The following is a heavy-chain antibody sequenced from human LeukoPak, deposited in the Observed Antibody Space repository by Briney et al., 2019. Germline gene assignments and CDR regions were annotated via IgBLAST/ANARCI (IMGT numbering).Heavy chain of an antibody. CDR2: MYSGGST. CDR3: ARGGGDYNPFDY. D-gene: IGHD4-17*01. Sequence: GGSLRLSCAVSGFTVSSNYMSWVRQAPGKGLEWVSVMYSGGSTYYADSVKGRFTISRHNSKNTLYLQINSLSPEDTAVYYCARGGGDYNPFDYWGQGTLVTVSS. J-gene: IGHJ4*02. V-gene: IGHV3-53*04. CDR1: GFTVSSNY.